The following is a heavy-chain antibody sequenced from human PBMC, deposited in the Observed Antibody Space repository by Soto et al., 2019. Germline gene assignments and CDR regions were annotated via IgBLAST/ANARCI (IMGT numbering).Heavy chain of an antibody. CDR1: GFSLSTSAVG. J-gene: IGHJ4*02. V-gene: IGHV2-5*02. Sequence: QITLKESGPTLVKPTQTLTLTCTFSGFSLSTSAVGVGWIRQPPGKALEWLAVIYWDDDKRYSPSVKNRLTITKDTSKNQVVLTMTNMDPVDTATYYCAHRPALGTAMVTREFDYWGQGTLVTVSS. CDR2: IYWDDDK. CDR3: AHRPALGTAMVTREFDY. D-gene: IGHD5-18*01.